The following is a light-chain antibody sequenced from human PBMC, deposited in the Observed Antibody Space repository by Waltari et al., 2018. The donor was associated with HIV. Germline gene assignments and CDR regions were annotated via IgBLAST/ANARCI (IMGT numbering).Light chain of an antibody. V-gene: IGKV4-1*01. Sequence: DIVMTQSPDSLAVSVGERATINCKSSQNILDISNNKNYLTLYQQKPGQSPKLLIYWASTRESGVPDRFRCSGSGTDFTLTISSLQAEDVAVYYCQQHFSTPWTFGQGTKVGIK. CDR2: WAS. CDR1: QNILDISNNKNY. J-gene: IGKJ1*01. CDR3: QQHFSTPWT.